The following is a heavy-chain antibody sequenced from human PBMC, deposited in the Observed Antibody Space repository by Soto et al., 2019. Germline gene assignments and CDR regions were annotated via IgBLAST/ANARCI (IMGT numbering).Heavy chain of an antibody. V-gene: IGHV3-23*01. CDR1: GFTFGSYA. J-gene: IGHJ5*02. CDR3: ARRLTGRTTGDWFDP. D-gene: IGHD1-20*01. CDR2: ISGTGDSS. Sequence: EVQLLESGGGLVQPGGSLRLSCAASGFTFGSYAMSWVRQAPGKGLEWVSLISGTGDSSEYANSVKGRFTISRDYSKTTVFLQMNSLRAEDTAVYFCARRLTGRTTGDWFDPWGQGTLVTVSS.